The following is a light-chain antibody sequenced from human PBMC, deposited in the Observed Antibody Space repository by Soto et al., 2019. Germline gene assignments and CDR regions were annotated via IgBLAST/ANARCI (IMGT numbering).Light chain of an antibody. J-gene: IGLJ2*01. CDR2: DVN. CDR1: SRHVCGYNY. CDR3: SSYASSNNVV. V-gene: IGLV2-8*01. Sequence: QSVLTQPPSASWSPGQSVTISCTGPSRHVCGYNYVSWYQELLGIAPKLMIYDVNKRPSGVPDRFSVSKSGNTASLTVSGLHAEDEADYCCSSYASSNNVVFGGGAKLTV.